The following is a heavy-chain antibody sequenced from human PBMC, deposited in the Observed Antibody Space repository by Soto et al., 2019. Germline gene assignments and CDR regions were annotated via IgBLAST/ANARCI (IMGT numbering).Heavy chain of an antibody. CDR2: ISGRGGSS. D-gene: IGHD3-10*01. Sequence: EVQLLESGGGLAQPGGSLRLSWATSGFPFCSYAMPWVRQAPGKGLPWVSGISGRGGSSFYADSVKGRFTISRDNSKSTLYLQMSSLRAEDTAVYYCVRVAGSGGYFDFWGQGILVTVSS. J-gene: IGHJ4*02. CDR1: GFPFCSYA. V-gene: IGHV3-23*01. CDR3: VRVAGSGGYFDF.